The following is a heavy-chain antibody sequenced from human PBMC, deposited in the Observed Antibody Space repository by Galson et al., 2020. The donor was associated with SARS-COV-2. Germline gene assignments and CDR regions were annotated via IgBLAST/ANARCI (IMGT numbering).Heavy chain of an antibody. V-gene: IGHV3-74*01. CDR2: IYSEGSRT. CDR1: GFTFSSYW. Sequence: GGSLRLSCAASGFTFSSYWTHWVSQAPGKGLVWVSRIYSEGSRTSYADSVKGRFTLSGDDAKNTLYLHRMSLRAEDTAVYYCARGDRRNDYFDCWGQLTLGTVAS. J-gene: IGHJ4*02. CDR3: ARGDRRNDYFDC. D-gene: IGHD3-16*01.